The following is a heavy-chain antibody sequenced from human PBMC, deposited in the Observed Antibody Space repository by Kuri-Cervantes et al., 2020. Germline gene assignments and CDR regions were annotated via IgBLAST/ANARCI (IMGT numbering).Heavy chain of an antibody. CDR2: IKQDGSEK. CDR3: AKDKMEGAHDAFDI. V-gene: IGHV3-7*03. CDR1: GFTFSTYW. Sequence: GESLKISCAAFGFTFSTYWMNWVRQAPGEGLEWAANIKQDGSEKYYVDSVKGRFTISRDNAKNSLYLQMNSLRAEDTALYYCAKDKMEGAHDAFDIWGQGTMVTVSS. J-gene: IGHJ3*02. D-gene: IGHD2-8*01.